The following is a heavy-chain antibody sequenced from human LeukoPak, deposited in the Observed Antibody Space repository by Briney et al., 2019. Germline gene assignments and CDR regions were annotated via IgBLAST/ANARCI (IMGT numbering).Heavy chain of an antibody. CDR3: ARGRTIYGSGTRDFDY. CDR2: INPNSGGT. J-gene: IGHJ4*02. Sequence: GASVKVSCKASGYTFTGYYMHWVRQAPGQGLEWMGWINPNSGGTNYAQKFQGWVTMTRDTSISTAYMELSRLRSDDTAVYYCARGRTIYGSGTRDFDYWGQGTLVTVSS. D-gene: IGHD3-10*01. V-gene: IGHV1-2*04. CDR1: GYTFTGYY.